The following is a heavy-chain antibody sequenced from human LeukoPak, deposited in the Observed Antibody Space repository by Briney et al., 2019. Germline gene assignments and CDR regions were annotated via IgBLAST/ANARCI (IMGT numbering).Heavy chain of an antibody. CDR2: INFSGYT. CDR1: GGSVSSGSYS. V-gene: IGHV4-61*01. J-gene: IGHJ4*02. Sequence: SETLSLTCAVSGGSVSSGSYSWTWIRQPPGKGLERIGYINFSGYTKYNPSLKSRATISIDASKNQFSLKLSSVTAADAAVYYCARHAGYSSGWYQELDYWGQGTLVTVSS. CDR3: ARHAGYSSGWYQELDY. D-gene: IGHD6-19*01.